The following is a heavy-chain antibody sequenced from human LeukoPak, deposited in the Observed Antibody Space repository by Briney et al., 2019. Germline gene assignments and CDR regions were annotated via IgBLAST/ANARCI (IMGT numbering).Heavy chain of an antibody. D-gene: IGHD3-22*01. CDR2: IYYCGST. CDR1: GGSVSSGSYY. Sequence: SETLSVTCTVSGGSVSSGSYYWSWIRQPPGKGLEWIGYIYYCGSTNYNPSLKSRVTISVDTSRNQFSLKLSSVTAADTAVYYCARGVTMIVVVIHDWYFDLWGRGTLVTVSS. V-gene: IGHV4-61*01. J-gene: IGHJ2*01. CDR3: ARGVTMIVVVIHDWYFDL.